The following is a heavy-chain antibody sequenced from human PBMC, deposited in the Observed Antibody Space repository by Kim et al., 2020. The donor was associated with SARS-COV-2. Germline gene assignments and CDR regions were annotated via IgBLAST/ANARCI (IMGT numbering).Heavy chain of an antibody. CDR3: ARGGAAAGPGDYYYYGMDV. J-gene: IGHJ6*02. V-gene: IGHV4-34*01. CDR2: INHSGST. Sequence: SETLSLTCAVYGGSFSGYYWSWIRQPPGKGLEWIGEINHSGSTNYNPSLKSRVTISVDTSKNQFSLKLSSVTAADTAVYYCARGGAAAGPGDYYYYGMDVWGQGTTVTVSS. CDR1: GGSFSGYY. D-gene: IGHD6-13*01.